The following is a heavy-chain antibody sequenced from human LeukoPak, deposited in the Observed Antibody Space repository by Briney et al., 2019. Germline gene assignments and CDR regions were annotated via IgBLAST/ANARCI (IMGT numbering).Heavy chain of an antibody. V-gene: IGHV4-4*09. CDR3: ARLKPNYLGTFDS. Sequence: PSETLTLTCTVSGVSIIDHDWGWIRQPPGKGLEWIGNIYSSGNTYFNPSLGSRVATSVDTSKNQFSLSLTSVTAADTAMFYCARLKPNYLGTFDSWGQGALVTVSS. CDR2: IYSSGNT. J-gene: IGHJ4*02. D-gene: IGHD7-27*01. CDR1: GVSIIDHD.